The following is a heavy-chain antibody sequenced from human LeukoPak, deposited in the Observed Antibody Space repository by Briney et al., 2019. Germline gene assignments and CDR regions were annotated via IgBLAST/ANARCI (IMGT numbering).Heavy chain of an antibody. V-gene: IGHV3-9*03. Sequence: GRSLRLSCAASGFTFDDYAMHWVRQAPGKGLEGVSGISWNRGSIGYADSVKGRFTISRDNAKNSLYLQMNSLRAEDMALYYCAKSRFVTMVRGVIGFGYFDYWGQGTLVTVSS. CDR1: GFTFDDYA. CDR2: ISWNRGSI. J-gene: IGHJ4*02. CDR3: AKSRFVTMVRGVIGFGYFDY. D-gene: IGHD3-10*01.